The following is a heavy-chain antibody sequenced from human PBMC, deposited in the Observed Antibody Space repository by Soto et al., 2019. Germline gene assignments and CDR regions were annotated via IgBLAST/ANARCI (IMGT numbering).Heavy chain of an antibody. J-gene: IGHJ3*02. CDR1: GFTFSSYA. V-gene: IGHV3-23*01. Sequence: GGSLRLSCAASGFTFSSYAMSWVRQAPGKGLEWVSAISGSGGSTYYADSVKGRFTISRDNSKNTLYLQMNSLRAEDTAVYYCAKTLSDYGDYQRPGAFDIWGQGTMVTVSS. D-gene: IGHD4-17*01. CDR3: AKTLSDYGDYQRPGAFDI. CDR2: ISGSGGST.